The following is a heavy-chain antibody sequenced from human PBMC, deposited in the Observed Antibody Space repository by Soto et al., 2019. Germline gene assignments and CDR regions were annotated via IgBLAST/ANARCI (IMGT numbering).Heavy chain of an antibody. CDR3: AKDPFSEVGAPNYYYGMDV. CDR1: GFTFSSYG. J-gene: IGHJ6*02. V-gene: IGHV3-30*18. Sequence: QVQLVESGGGVVQPGRSLRLSCAASGFTFSSYGMHWVRQAPGQGLEWVAVISYDGSNKYYADSVKGRFTISRDNSKNTLYLQMNSLRAEDTAVYYCAKDPFSEVGAPNYYYGMDVWGQGTTVTVSS. CDR2: ISYDGSNK. D-gene: IGHD3-16*01.